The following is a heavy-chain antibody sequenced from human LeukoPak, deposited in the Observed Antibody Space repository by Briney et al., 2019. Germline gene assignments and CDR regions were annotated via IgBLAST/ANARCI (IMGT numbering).Heavy chain of an antibody. Sequence: SETLSFTCTVSGGSISSHYWSWIRQPPGKGLEWIGYIYYSGSTNYNPSLKSRVTISVDTSKNQFSLKLSSVTAADTAVYYCARHYYGSGSYYHYWGQGTLITVSS. CDR2: IYYSGST. D-gene: IGHD3-10*01. CDR3: ARHYYGSGSYYHY. J-gene: IGHJ4*02. CDR1: GGSISSHY. V-gene: IGHV4-59*08.